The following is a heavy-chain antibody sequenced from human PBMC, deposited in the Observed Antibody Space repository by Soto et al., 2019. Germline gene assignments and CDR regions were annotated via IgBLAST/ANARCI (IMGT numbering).Heavy chain of an antibody. CDR3: ARGAGMGYYGSGSCNFDY. CDR2: IYSGGST. J-gene: IGHJ4*02. Sequence: EVQLVETGGGLIQPGGSLRLSCAASGFTVSSNYMSWVRQAPGKGLEWVSVIYSGGSTDYADSVKGRFTISRDNSKNTLYLQMNSLRAEDTAVYYCARGAGMGYYGSGSCNFDYGGQGTLVTFSS. D-gene: IGHD3-10*01. V-gene: IGHV3-53*02. CDR1: GFTVSSNY.